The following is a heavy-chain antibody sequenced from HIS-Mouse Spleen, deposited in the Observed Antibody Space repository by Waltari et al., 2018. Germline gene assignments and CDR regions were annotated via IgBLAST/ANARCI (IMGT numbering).Heavy chain of an antibody. Sequence: EVQLVESGGGLVQPGGSLRLSCAASGFTFSSYWMHWVRQAPGKGLVWVSRINSDGSRTSYADSVKGRFTISRDNAKNTLYLQMNSLRAEDTAVYYCARDTNFWSGYDAFDIWGQGTMVTVSS. V-gene: IGHV3-74*01. D-gene: IGHD3-3*01. J-gene: IGHJ3*02. CDR3: ARDTNFWSGYDAFDI. CDR1: GFTFSSYW. CDR2: INSDGSRT.